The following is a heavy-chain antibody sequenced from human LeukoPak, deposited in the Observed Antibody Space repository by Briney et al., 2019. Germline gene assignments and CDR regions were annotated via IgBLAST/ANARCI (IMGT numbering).Heavy chain of an antibody. CDR2: ISGSGGST. CDR3: AKAPIAAAGTLFDY. J-gene: IGHJ4*02. CDR1: GFTFSSYA. D-gene: IGHD6-13*01. Sequence: GGSLRLSCAASGFTFSSYAMSWVRQAPGKGLEWVSAISGSGGSTYYADSVKGRYTISRDNSKNTLYLQMNSLGAEDTAVYYCAKAPIAAAGTLFDYWGQGTLVTVSS. V-gene: IGHV3-23*01.